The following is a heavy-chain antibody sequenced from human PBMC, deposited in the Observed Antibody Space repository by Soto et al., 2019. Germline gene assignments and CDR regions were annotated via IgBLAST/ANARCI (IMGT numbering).Heavy chain of an antibody. Sequence: PGGALGLSCSASGFTLGRYGMSWVRQAPGKGLEWVSAVSPNGQGIYYADSVRGRFTISRDFSKNTVFLHMDSLRAEDTAVYYCAKDRDYPRDYFHYWGQGTPVTVSS. CDR3: AKDRDYPRDYFHY. CDR1: GFTLGRYG. CDR2: VSPNGQGI. D-gene: IGHD3-10*01. V-gene: IGHV3-23*01. J-gene: IGHJ4*02.